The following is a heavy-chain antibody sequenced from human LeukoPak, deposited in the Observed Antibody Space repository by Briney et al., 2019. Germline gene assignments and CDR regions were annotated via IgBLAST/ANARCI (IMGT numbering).Heavy chain of an antibody. CDR1: AASISSGGYY. CDR3: ARERAVAGRGGYYFDY. D-gene: IGHD6-19*01. CDR2: IYYSGST. V-gene: IGHV4-31*03. Sequence: SETLSLTCTVSAASISSGGYYWSRLRQHPGKGLEWIGYIYYSGSTYYNPSLKSRVTISVDTSKNQFSLKLSSVTAADTAVYYCARERAVAGRGGYYFDYWGQGTLVTVSS. J-gene: IGHJ4*02.